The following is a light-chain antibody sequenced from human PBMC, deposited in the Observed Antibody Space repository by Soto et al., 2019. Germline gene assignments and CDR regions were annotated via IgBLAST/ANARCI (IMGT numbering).Light chain of an antibody. V-gene: IGLV2-14*03. CDR3: SSYAGSNNLV. J-gene: IGLJ2*01. CDR1: SSDVGGYNF. Sequence: QSALTQTASVSGSPGQSITISCTGTSSDVGGYNFVSWYQQHPGKAPKLIIHEVTNRPSGVSTRFSGSKSGNTASLTISGLQAEDEADYYCSSYAGSNNLVFGGGTKLTVL. CDR2: EVT.